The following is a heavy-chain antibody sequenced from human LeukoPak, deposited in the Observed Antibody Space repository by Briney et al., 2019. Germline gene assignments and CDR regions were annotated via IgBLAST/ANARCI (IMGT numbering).Heavy chain of an antibody. CDR2: IYSGGTT. Sequence: GGSLRLSCAASGFTVSNNYMSWVRQAPGKGLEWVSAIYSGGTTYYADSVKGRFTISRDNSKNTLYLQMNSLRAEDTAVYYCAKDYRRVGIAAAGYLYWGQGTLVTVSS. V-gene: IGHV3-53*05. D-gene: IGHD6-13*01. J-gene: IGHJ4*02. CDR1: GFTVSNNY. CDR3: AKDYRRVGIAAAGYLY.